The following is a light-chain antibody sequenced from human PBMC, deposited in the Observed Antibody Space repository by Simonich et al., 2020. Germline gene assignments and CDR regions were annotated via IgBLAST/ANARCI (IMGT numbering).Light chain of an antibody. Sequence: DIQMTQSPSSLSASVGDRVTITCRASQGISNYLAWYQQKPGKVPKLLSYAASTLQSRVPSRFSGSGSGTDFTLTISSLQPEDVATDYCQKYNSALFTFGPGTKVDIK. CDR2: AAS. CDR3: QKYNSALFT. V-gene: IGKV1-27*01. CDR1: QGISNY. J-gene: IGKJ3*01.